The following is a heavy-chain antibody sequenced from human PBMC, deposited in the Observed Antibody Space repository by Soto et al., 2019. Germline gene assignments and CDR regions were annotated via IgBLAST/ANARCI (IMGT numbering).Heavy chain of an antibody. CDR2: IYYSGST. Sequence: SXTLSLTCTVSGGCISSYYWSWIRQPPVKGLEWIGYIYYSGSTNYNPSLKSRVTISVDTSKNQFSLKLSSVTAADTAVYYCARDVDEAFDIWGQGTMVTVSS. D-gene: IGHD2-15*01. J-gene: IGHJ3*02. CDR3: ARDVDEAFDI. V-gene: IGHV4-59*01. CDR1: GGCISSYY.